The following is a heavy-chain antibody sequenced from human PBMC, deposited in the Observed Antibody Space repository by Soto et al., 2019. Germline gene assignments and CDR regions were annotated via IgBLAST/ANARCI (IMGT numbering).Heavy chain of an antibody. D-gene: IGHD2-2*01. J-gene: IGHJ4*02. CDR3: TTGIVVVPRRGYDY. CDR2: IKSKTDGGTT. CDR1: GFTFSNAW. V-gene: IGHV3-15*01. Sequence: GGSLRLSCAASGFTFSNAWMSWVRQAPGKGLEWVGRIKSKTDGGTTDYAAPVKGRFTISRDDSKNTLYLQMNSLKTEDTAVYYCTTGIVVVPRRGYDYWGQGTLVTVSS.